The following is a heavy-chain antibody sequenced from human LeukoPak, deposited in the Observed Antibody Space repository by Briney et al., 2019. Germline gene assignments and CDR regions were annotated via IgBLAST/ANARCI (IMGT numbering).Heavy chain of an antibody. CDR2: ISSSSSII. Sequence: PGGSLRLSCAASGFTFSSYSMNWVRQAPGKGLEWVSYISSSSSIIYYADSVKGRFTISRDNAKNSLYLQMNSLRAEDTAVYYCAIDFLGYYYDSSGSFDFWGQGTLVTVSS. J-gene: IGHJ4*02. V-gene: IGHV3-48*04. CDR3: AIDFLGYYYDSSGSFDF. D-gene: IGHD3-22*01. CDR1: GFTFSSYS.